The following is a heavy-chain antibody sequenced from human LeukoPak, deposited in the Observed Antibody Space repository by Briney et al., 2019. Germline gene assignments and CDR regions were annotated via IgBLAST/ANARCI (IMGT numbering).Heavy chain of an antibody. CDR3: AREGPYGDSFYYYYLDV. CDR2: IYTSGST. J-gene: IGHJ6*03. CDR1: GGSISSGFYY. D-gene: IGHD4-17*01. V-gene: IGHV4-61*02. Sequence: PSETLSLTCTVSGGSISSGFYYWSWLRQPAGQGLEWIGRIYTSGSTNYNPSLKSRVTISVDTSKHQFSLKLSSVTAADTAVYYCAREGPYGDSFYYYYLDVWGKGTTVTISS.